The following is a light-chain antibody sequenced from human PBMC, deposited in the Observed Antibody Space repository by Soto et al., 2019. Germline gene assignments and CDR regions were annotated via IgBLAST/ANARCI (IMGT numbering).Light chain of an antibody. CDR3: SSYTRSSTLYV. V-gene: IGLV2-14*01. J-gene: IGLJ1*01. CDR1: SSDVGGYNY. Sequence: QSALTQPASVSGSPGQSITISCTGTSSDVGGYNYVSWYQQHPGKAPKLMIYAVSNRPSGVSNRFSGSKSGNTASLTISGLQAEDEADYYCSSYTRSSTLYVFGTGTQLTVL. CDR2: AVS.